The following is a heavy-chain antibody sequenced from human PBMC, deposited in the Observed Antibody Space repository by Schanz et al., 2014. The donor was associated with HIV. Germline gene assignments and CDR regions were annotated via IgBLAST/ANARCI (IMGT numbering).Heavy chain of an antibody. CDR1: GFTFSTYG. CDR2: ISYDGSNK. D-gene: IGHD3-10*01. CDR3: AKAGGGPSPSYYGMDV. Sequence: QVQLVESGGGVVQPGRSLRLSCAASGFTFSTYGMHWVRQAPGKGLEWLAFISYDGSNKYYADSVKGRFTISRDNSKNTVDLQMNSLRAEDTAVYYCAKAGGGPSPSYYGMDVWGQGTTVTVSS. J-gene: IGHJ6*02. V-gene: IGHV3-30*18.